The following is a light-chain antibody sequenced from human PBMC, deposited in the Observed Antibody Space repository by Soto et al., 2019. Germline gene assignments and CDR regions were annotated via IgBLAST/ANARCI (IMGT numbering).Light chain of an antibody. Sequence: QSVLTQPASVSGSPGQSITISCTGTSGDVGGYNYVSWYQQHPGKAPKLMIYEVSNRPSGVSYRFSGSKSGNTASLTISGLQAEDEADYYCSSHTSSNTRVFGTGTKLTVL. V-gene: IGLV2-14*01. J-gene: IGLJ1*01. CDR2: EVS. CDR1: SGDVGGYNY. CDR3: SSHTSSNTRV.